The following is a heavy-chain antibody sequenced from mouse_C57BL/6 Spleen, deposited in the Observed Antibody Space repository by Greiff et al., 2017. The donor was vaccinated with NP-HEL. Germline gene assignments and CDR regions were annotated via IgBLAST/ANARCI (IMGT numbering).Heavy chain of an antibody. Sequence: VQGVESGAELVRPGASVKLSCKASGYTFTDYYINWVKQRPGQGLEWIARIYPGSGNTYYNEKFKGKATLTAEKSSSTAYMQLSSLTSEDSAVYCCARWGTYYYGSSPWYFDVWGTGTTVTVSS. J-gene: IGHJ1*03. V-gene: IGHV1-76*01. CDR1: GYTFTDYY. D-gene: IGHD1-1*01. CDR3: ARWGTYYYGSSPWYFDV. CDR2: IYPGSGNT.